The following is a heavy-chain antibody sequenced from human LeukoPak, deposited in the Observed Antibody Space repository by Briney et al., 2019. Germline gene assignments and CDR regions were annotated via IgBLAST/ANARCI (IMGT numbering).Heavy chain of an antibody. CDR1: GFTVSSNY. CDR2: IYSGGST. D-gene: IGHD3-22*01. Sequence: RGSLRLSCAASGFTVSSNYMSWVRQAPGKGLEWVSVIYSGGSTYYADSVKGRFTISRDNSKNTLYLQMNSLRAEDTAVYYCARYYYDSSGYYYYYFQHWGQGTLVTVSS. CDR3: ARYYYDSSGYYYYYFQH. V-gene: IGHV3-66*01. J-gene: IGHJ1*01.